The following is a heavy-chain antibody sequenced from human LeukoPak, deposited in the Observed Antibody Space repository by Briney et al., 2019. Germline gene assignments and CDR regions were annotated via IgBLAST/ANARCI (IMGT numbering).Heavy chain of an antibody. J-gene: IGHJ6*02. V-gene: IGHV4-34*01. CDR2: IHHSGST. D-gene: IGHD2-2*01. CDR3: ARGPSCSSASCYGQYYYYYGLDV. CDR1: GGSFSGYY. Sequence: SETLSLTCAVYGGSFSGYYWSWIRQPPGKGLEWIGEIHHSGSTNYNPSLKSRVTISADTSKHQFSLKLSSVTAADTAVYYCARGPSCSSASCYGQYYYYYGLDVWGRGTTVTVSS.